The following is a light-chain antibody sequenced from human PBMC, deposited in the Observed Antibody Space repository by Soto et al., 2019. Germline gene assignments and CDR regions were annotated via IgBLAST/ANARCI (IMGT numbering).Light chain of an antibody. CDR3: SSYTDSSNYV. Sequence: QSVLTQPASVSGSPGQSITISCTGTSSDLAIYNYVSWYQQQPGKAPKLMIYQLTNRPSGVSNRFSGPRSGNTASLTISGLQAEDEADYYCSSYTDSSNYVFGTGTKVTVL. J-gene: IGLJ1*01. V-gene: IGLV2-14*01. CDR2: QLT. CDR1: SSDLAIYNY.